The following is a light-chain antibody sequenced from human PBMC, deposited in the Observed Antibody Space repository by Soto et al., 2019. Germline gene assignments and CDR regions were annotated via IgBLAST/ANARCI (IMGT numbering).Light chain of an antibody. V-gene: IGKV1-5*01. CDR2: DAS. CDR1: QSISNW. J-gene: IGKJ1*01. Sequence: DIKMTQSPSTLSTSVGDRVTITCRASQSISNWLAWYQQKPGTAPKVLIYDASNLQRGVPSRFSGSGSGTEIALTLSSLQPDDFATEYCQRYQNNSDAFGQGTKVDNK. CDR3: QRYQNNSDA.